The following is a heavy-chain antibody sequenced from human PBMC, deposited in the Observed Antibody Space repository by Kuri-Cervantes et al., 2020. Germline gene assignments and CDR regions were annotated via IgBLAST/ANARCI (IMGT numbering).Heavy chain of an antibody. CDR3: ARVGLGSGYYYGTDIANYYYYYGMDV. V-gene: IGHV1-18*01. CDR1: GYTFTIYG. CDR2: ISPYNGNT. D-gene: IGHD3-22*01. Sequence: ASVKVSCKASGYTFTIYGVSWVRQAPGQGLEWMGWISPYNGNTNYAQNLQGRVTMTTDTSTSTAYMELRSLRSDDTAVYYCARVGLGSGYYYGTDIANYYYYYGMDVWGQGTTVTVSS. J-gene: IGHJ6*02.